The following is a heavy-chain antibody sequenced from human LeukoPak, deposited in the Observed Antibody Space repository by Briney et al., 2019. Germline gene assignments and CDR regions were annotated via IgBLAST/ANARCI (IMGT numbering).Heavy chain of an antibody. CDR2: IYHSGST. Sequence: SETLSLTCAVSGYSISSGYYWGWIRQPPGKGLEWIGSIYHSGSTYYNPSLKSRVTISVDTSKNQFSLKLSSVTAADTAVYYCALGYCSSTSCYENFDYWGQGTLVAVSS. D-gene: IGHD2-2*01. V-gene: IGHV4-38-2*01. CDR3: ALGYCSSTSCYENFDY. J-gene: IGHJ4*02. CDR1: GYSISSGYY.